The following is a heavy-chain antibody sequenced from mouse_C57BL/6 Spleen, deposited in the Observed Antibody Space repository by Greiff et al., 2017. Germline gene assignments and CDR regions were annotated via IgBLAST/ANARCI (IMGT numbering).Heavy chain of an antibody. D-gene: IGHD2-12*01. V-gene: IGHV1-61*01. Sequence: VQLQQPGAELVRPGSSVTLSCKASGYTFTSYWLDWVKQRPGQGLEWIGNIYPSDSETHYNQKFKDKATLTVDKSSSTAYMQLSSLTSEDSAVYDCARNIYYSSYAMDYWGQGTSVTVSS. CDR2: IYPSDSET. CDR3: ARNIYYSSYAMDY. CDR1: GYTFTSYW. J-gene: IGHJ4*01.